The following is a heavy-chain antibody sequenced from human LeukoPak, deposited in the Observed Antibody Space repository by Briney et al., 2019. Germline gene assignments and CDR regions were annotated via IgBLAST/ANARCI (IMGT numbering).Heavy chain of an antibody. J-gene: IGHJ6*04. CDR1: GFPFSSYS. CDR3: ARDHRYGGLFDS. Sequence: GGSLRLSCAASGFPFSSYSMNWVRQAPGKGLEWITNISSHSSTIYYADSVQGRFTISRDNAKNSLYLQMNSLRAEDTAVYYCARDHRYGGLFDSWGKGTTVTVSS. V-gene: IGHV3-48*01. D-gene: IGHD3-9*01. CDR2: ISSHSSTI.